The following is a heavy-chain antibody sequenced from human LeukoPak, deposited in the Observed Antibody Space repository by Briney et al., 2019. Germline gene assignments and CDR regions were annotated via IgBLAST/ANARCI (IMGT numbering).Heavy chain of an antibody. CDR3: ARGTYYDFWSAKNFDY. CDR1: GGSFSGYY. J-gene: IGHJ4*02. Sequence: SETLSLTCAVYGGSFSGYYWSWIRQPPGKGLEWIGEINHSGSTNYDPSLKSRVTISVDTSKNQFSLKLSSVTAADTAVYYCARGTYYDFWSAKNFDYWGQGTLVTVSS. CDR2: INHSGST. D-gene: IGHD3-3*01. V-gene: IGHV4-34*01.